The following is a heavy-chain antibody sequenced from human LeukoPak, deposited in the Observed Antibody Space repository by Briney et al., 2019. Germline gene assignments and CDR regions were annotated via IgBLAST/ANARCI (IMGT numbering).Heavy chain of an antibody. CDR2: ISYDGSNK. D-gene: IGHD1-26*01. CDR1: GFTFSSYA. CDR3: ARGVGANTDY. J-gene: IGHJ4*02. Sequence: GGSLRLSCAASGFTFSSYAMHWVRQAPGKGLEWVAVISYDGSNKYYADSVKGRFTISRDNAKNSLYLQMNSLRAEDTAVYYCARGVGANTDYWGQGTLVTVSS. V-gene: IGHV3-30-3*01.